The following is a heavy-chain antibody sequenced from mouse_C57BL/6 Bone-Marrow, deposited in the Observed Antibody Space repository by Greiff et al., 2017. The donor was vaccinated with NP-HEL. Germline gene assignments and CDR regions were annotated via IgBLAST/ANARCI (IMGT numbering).Heavy chain of an antibody. J-gene: IGHJ1*03. CDR1: GFTFSSYA. CDR2: ISDGGSYT. D-gene: IGHD2-5*01. CDR3: ARYSNYEGYFDV. V-gene: IGHV5-4*01. Sequence: VQLKESGGGLVKPGGSLKLSCAASGFTFSSYAMSWVRPTPEKRLAWVATISDGGSYTYYPAKVKGRFTISRDNAKNNLYLQMSHLKSEDTAMYYCARYSNYEGYFDVWGTGTTATASS.